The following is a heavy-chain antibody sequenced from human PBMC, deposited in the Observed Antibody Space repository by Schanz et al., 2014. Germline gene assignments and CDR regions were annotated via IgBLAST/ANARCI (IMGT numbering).Heavy chain of an antibody. V-gene: IGHV3-48*01. CDR2: ITYNGGTI. CDR1: GFTFSSYS. D-gene: IGHD3-10*01. J-gene: IGHJ3*02. CDR3: AKGRFGELSAFDI. Sequence: EVQLVESGGGLVQPGGSLRLSCTASGFTFSSYSFNWVRQAPGKGLEWISYITYNGGTIYYADSVKGRFTISRDNAKNTLYLQMNSLRAEDTAVYYCAKGRFGELSAFDIWGQGTMVTVSS.